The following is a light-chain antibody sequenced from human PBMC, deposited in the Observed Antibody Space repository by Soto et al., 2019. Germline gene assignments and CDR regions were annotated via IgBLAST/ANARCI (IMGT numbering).Light chain of an antibody. CDR1: SSDIGSYNY. V-gene: IGLV2-14*03. CDR2: DVS. J-gene: IGLJ2*01. CDR3: SSYTITSTLV. Sequence: QSALTQPASVSGSPGQSITISCTGTSSDIGSYNYVSWYQQHPGQAPKLMIYDVSNRPSGVSNRFSGSKSGNTASLTISGLQAEDEADYYCSSYTITSTLVFGGGTKVTVL.